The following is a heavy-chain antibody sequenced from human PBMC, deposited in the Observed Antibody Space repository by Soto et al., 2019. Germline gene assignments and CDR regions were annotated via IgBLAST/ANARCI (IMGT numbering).Heavy chain of an antibody. CDR3: VAGPDHAKSAY. Sequence: SESLSLTCTVSGGSISDPYVSWTRQPPGKGLEWIGYGLRHEFVGTNPSLTNRVTISVDMSKRQFSLRLNSVTAADTAVYYCVAGPDHAKSAYWGQGTLVTVSS. CDR2: GLRHEFV. CDR1: GGSISDPY. J-gene: IGHJ4*01. V-gene: IGHV4-59*11.